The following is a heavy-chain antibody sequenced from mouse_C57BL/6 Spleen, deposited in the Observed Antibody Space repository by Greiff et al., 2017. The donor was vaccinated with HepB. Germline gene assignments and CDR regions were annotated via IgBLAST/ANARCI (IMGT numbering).Heavy chain of an antibody. J-gene: IGHJ1*03. CDR2: IDPEDGDT. V-gene: IGHV14-1*01. Sequence: EVQLQQSGAELVRPGASVKLSCTASGFNIKDYYMHWVKQRPEQGLEWIGRIDPEDGDTEYAPKFQGKATMTADTSSNTAYLQLSSLTSADTAVYYCTTPSTTVVATRYFDVWGTGTTVTVSS. CDR1: GFNIKDYY. CDR3: TTPSTTVVATRYFDV. D-gene: IGHD1-1*01.